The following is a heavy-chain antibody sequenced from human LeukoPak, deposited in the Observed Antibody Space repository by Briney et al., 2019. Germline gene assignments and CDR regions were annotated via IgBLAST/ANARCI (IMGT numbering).Heavy chain of an antibody. Sequence: SETLSLTCAVYGGSFSGYYWSWIRQPPGKGLEWIGEINHSGSTNYNPSLKSRVTISVDTSKNQFSLKLSSVTAADTAVYYCARSRTIFGVTYYFDYWGQGTLVTVSS. CDR3: ARSRTIFGVTYYFDY. V-gene: IGHV4-34*01. CDR1: GGSFSGYY. CDR2: INHSGST. D-gene: IGHD3-3*01. J-gene: IGHJ4*02.